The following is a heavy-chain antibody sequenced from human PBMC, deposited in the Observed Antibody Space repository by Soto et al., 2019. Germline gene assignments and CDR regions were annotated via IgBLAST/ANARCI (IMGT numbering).Heavy chain of an antibody. D-gene: IGHD3-16*01. CDR1: GYSFSDYS. Sequence: GASVKVSCKASGYSFSDYSINWVRQAPGQGLEWMGWMNPKSGHTAHAQKIQGRVTLTRDTSINTVCMELSSLTSGDTAVYFRARRITDGKFDAWGKGNKVTVYS. V-gene: IGHV1-8*01. CDR3: ARRITDGKFDA. CDR2: MNPKSGHT. J-gene: IGHJ6*04.